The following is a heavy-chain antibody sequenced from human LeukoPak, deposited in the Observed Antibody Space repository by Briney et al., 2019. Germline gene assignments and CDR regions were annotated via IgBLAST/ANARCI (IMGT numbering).Heavy chain of an antibody. J-gene: IGHJ5*02. CDR2: ISSSSTYI. Sequence: GGSLRLSCAASGFTFTTYSIIWVRQAPGKGLEWVSSISSSSTYIYYADSVKGRFTISRDNAKNSLYLQMNSLRAEDTAVYYCAKPPGLRRLDPWGQGTLVTVSS. D-gene: IGHD5-12*01. CDR1: GFTFTTYS. CDR3: AKPPGLRRLDP. V-gene: IGHV3-21*04.